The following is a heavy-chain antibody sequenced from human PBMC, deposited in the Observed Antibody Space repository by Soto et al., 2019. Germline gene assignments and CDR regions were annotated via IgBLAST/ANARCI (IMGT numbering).Heavy chain of an antibody. CDR1: GGSFSGYY. V-gene: IGHV4-34*01. J-gene: IGHJ4*02. CDR2: INHSGST. Sequence: PSETLSLTCAVSGGSFSGYYWTWIRQPPGTGLEWIGEINHSGSTNYNPSLKSRVTISVDTSKNQFSLKLTSVTAADTAVYYCAREKITGLFDYWGQGTLVTVS. CDR3: AREKITGLFDY. D-gene: IGHD1-1*01.